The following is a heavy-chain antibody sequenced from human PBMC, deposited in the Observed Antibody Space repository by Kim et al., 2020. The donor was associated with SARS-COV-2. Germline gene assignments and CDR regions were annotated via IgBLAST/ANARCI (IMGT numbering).Heavy chain of an antibody. Sequence: VKGRYTISSTNSKNTLYLQMNSLRAEDTAVYYCAKSRGSAVYYYYYGMDVWGQGTTVTVSS. J-gene: IGHJ6*02. V-gene: IGHV3-23*01. CDR3: AKSRGSAVYYYYYGMDV. D-gene: IGHD2-2*01.